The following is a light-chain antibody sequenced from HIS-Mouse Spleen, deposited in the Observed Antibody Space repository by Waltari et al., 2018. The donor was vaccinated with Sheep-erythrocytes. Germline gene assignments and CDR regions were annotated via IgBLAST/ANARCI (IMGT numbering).Light chain of an antibody. Sequence: SYELTQPPSVSVSPGQTASITCPGDKLGDNYSCWYQQKPGQSPVLVIDQDSKRPSGIPERFSGSNSGNTATLTISGTQAMDEADYYCQAWDSSTAWVFGGGTKLTVL. J-gene: IGLJ3*02. CDR3: QAWDSSTAWV. CDR2: QDS. CDR1: KLGDNY. V-gene: IGLV3-1*01.